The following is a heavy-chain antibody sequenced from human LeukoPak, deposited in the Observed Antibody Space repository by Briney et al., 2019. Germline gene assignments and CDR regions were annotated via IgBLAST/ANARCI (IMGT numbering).Heavy chain of an antibody. V-gene: IGHV3-23*01. D-gene: IGHD1-26*01. Sequence: GGSLRLSCAATGFTFSSYAMSWVRQAPGKGLEWVSAISGSGGSTYYADSVKGRFTISRDNSKNTLYLQMNSLRAEDTAVYYCARSYRDSGRFDYWGQGTLVTVSS. J-gene: IGHJ4*02. CDR3: ARSYRDSGRFDY. CDR2: ISGSGGST. CDR1: GFTFSSYA.